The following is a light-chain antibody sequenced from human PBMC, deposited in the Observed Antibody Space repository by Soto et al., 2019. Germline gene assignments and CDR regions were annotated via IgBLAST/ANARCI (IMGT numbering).Light chain of an antibody. V-gene: IGKV3-11*01. CDR3: QQRGNWPLT. CDR1: QSVSSY. CDR2: DAS. Sequence: EIVLTQSPATLSLSPGERATLSCRASQSVSSYFAWYQQKPGQAPRLLIYDASNRATGIPARFSGSGSGTDFTLTISSLEPEDFAVYYCQQRGNWPLTFGQATMVEIK. J-gene: IGKJ1*01.